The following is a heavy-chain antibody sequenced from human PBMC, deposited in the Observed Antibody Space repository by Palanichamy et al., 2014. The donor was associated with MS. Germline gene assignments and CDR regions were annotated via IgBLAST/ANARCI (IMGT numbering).Heavy chain of an antibody. Sequence: QITLKESGPTLVKPTQTLTLTCTFSGFSLSTSGVGVGWIRQPPGKALEWLALIYWNDDKRYSPSLKSRLTITKDTSKNQVVLTMTNMDPVDTATYYCAHTRDNGLKTYYHDSSGYQSSNYYFDYWGQGTLVTVSS. CDR1: GFSLSTSGVG. CDR3: AHTRDNGLKTYYHDSSGYQSSNYYFDY. J-gene: IGHJ4*02. CDR2: IYWNDDK. V-gene: IGHV2-5*01. D-gene: IGHD3-22*01.